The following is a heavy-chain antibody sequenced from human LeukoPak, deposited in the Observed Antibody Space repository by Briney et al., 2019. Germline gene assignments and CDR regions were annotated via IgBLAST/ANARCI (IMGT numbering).Heavy chain of an antibody. Sequence: PSETLSLTCTVSGGSISSSNYYWGWIRQPPGKGLEWVGSVYYTGSTFYNPSLKSRVTTSVDTSKNHFSLNLSSVTAADTAVYYCARHRGRYYDSGSYYYFDYWGQGTLVTVSS. CDR1: GGSISSSNYY. CDR2: VYYTGST. J-gene: IGHJ4*02. CDR3: ARHRGRYYDSGSYYYFDY. V-gene: IGHV4-39*02. D-gene: IGHD3-10*01.